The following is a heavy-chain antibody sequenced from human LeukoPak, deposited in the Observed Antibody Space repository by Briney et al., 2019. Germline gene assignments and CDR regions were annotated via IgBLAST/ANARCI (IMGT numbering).Heavy chain of an antibody. D-gene: IGHD5-24*01. CDR3: ARRRDGYNPPDY. CDR1: GYTFTSYY. J-gene: IGHJ4*02. Sequence: ASVKASCKASGYTFTSYYMHWVRQAPGQGLEWMGIINPSGGSTSYAQKFQGRVTMTRDMSTSTVYMELSSLRSEDTAVYYCARRRDGYNPPDYWGQGTLVTVSS. V-gene: IGHV1-46*01. CDR2: INPSGGST.